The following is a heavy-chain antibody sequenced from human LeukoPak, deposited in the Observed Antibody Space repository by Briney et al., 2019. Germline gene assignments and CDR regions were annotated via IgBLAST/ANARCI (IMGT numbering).Heavy chain of an antibody. CDR2: IYYSGST. V-gene: IGHV4-31*03. CDR3: ARDSTVTFAFDI. CDR1: GGSISNDGYY. Sequence: SETLSLTCNVSGGSISNDGYYWSWIRQHPGKGLEWLGYIYYSGSTYYNPSLKSRVTISVDTSKNQFSLRLSSVTAADTAVYYCARDSTVTFAFDIWGQGTMVTVSS. J-gene: IGHJ3*02. D-gene: IGHD4-17*01.